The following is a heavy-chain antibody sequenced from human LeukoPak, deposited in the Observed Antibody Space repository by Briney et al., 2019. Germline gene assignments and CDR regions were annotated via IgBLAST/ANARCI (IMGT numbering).Heavy chain of an antibody. CDR3: TRTWPGNTCFNF. J-gene: IGHJ4*02. CDR1: GFTFSLAW. V-gene: IGHV3-15*01. Sequence: GGSLRLSCAASGFTFSLAWMNWVRQAPGKGLEWLGRIKSISYGGTIDYAAPVKGRFTISRDDSKNTLYLQMDSLETEDTAIYYCTRTWPGNTCFNFWGQGTLVTVSS. CDR2: IKSISYGGTI. D-gene: IGHD1-7*01.